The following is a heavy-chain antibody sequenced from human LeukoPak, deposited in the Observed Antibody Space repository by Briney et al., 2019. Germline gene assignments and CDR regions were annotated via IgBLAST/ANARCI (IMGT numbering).Heavy chain of an antibody. D-gene: IGHD1-26*01. J-gene: IGHJ4*02. CDR1: GGSISSSNW. Sequence: SETLSLTCAVSGGSISSSNWWSWVRQPPGKGLEWIGEIYHSGSTNYNPSLKSRVTISVDKSKNQFSLKLSSVTAADTAVYYCAREVRGSYLDYFDYWGQGTLVTVPS. V-gene: IGHV4-4*02. CDR2: IYHSGST. CDR3: AREVRGSYLDYFDY.